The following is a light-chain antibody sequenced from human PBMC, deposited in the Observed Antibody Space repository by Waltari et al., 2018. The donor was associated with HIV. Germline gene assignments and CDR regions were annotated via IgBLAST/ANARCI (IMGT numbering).Light chain of an antibody. Sequence: YDLTQPPSVSVSPGQTAIIPCPRAKLGDKYASWYQQRPGQSPVLVIYEDAKRPSGIPERFSGSNSGNTATLTISGTQAMDEADYYCQGWDSNTPIFGGGTNLTVL. J-gene: IGLJ2*01. V-gene: IGLV3-1*01. CDR2: EDA. CDR1: KLGDKY. CDR3: QGWDSNTPI.